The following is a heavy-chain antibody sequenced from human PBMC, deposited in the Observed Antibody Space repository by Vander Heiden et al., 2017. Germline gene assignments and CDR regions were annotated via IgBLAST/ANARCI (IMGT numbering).Heavy chain of an antibody. V-gene: IGHV3-21*01. CDR3: LTTVTTNFDY. CDR1: GFTFSSYS. D-gene: IGHD4-17*01. J-gene: IGHJ4*02. Sequence: EVQLVESGGGLVKPGGSLRLSCAASGFTFSSYSMNWVRQDRGKGLEWVSSISSSSSYIYYADSVKGRFTISRDNAKNSLYLQMNSLRAEDTAVYYCLTTVTTNFDYWGQGTLGTVAS. CDR2: ISSSSSYI.